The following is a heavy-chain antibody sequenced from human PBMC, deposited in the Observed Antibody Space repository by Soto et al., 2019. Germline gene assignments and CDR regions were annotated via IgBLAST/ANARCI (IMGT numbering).Heavy chain of an antibody. V-gene: IGHV1-69*01. CDR2: IVPMLGTP. CDR1: GGTFDNFI. Sequence: QVQLVQSGAEVKEPGSSVRVSCKASGGTFDNFIMNWVRQTPGQGLEWMGGIVPMLGTPTYAEKFKGRVTISATGSTSTVYMEATSLRSEDTAIYYCARNGTYSSSLSQYSGMDVWGQGTTVTVSS. D-gene: IGHD1-26*01. J-gene: IGHJ6*02. CDR3: ARNGTYSSSLSQYSGMDV.